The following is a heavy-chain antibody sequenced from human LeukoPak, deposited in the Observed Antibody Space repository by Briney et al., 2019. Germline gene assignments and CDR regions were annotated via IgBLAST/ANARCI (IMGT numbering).Heavy chain of an antibody. V-gene: IGHV3-21*01. D-gene: IGHD3-10*01. J-gene: IGHJ6*02. CDR3: ARGASYGSGNYGMDV. CDR1: GFTFSSYA. Sequence: GGSLRLSCTASGFTFSSYAMHWVRQAPGKGLEWVSSISSSSSYIYYADSVKGRFTISRDNAKNSLYLQMNSLRAEDTAVYYCARGASYGSGNYGMDVWGQGTTVTVSS. CDR2: ISSSSSYI.